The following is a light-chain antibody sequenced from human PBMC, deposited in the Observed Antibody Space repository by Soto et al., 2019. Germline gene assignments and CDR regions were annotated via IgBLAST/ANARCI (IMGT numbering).Light chain of an antibody. V-gene: IGLV2-14*01. CDR3: SSYTGSSALDVV. CDR1: SSDVGGYNY. J-gene: IGLJ2*01. Sequence: QSALTQPASVSGSPGQSITISCTGTSSDVGGYNYVSWYQQHPGKAPKLMIYDVSYRPSGVSNRFSGSKSGNTASLTISGLQAEDEADYSCSSYTGSSALDVVFGGGTKLTVL. CDR2: DVS.